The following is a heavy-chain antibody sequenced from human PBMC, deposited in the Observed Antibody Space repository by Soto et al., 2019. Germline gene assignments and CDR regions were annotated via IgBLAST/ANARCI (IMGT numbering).Heavy chain of an antibody. J-gene: IGHJ1*01. CDR1: GASITDSY. Sequence: QLQMQESGPRLVKPSETLSLTCTVSGASITDSYWSWIRQPPEKGLECIGYIYFSGVATYNPSLKTRAATTRDTATKELSLKLTSATAADTAIYYCARGDSDLAVSEAAYWGQGTVVTVSS. D-gene: IGHD2-15*01. V-gene: IGHV4-59*01. CDR2: IYFSGVA. CDR3: ARGDSDLAVSEAAY.